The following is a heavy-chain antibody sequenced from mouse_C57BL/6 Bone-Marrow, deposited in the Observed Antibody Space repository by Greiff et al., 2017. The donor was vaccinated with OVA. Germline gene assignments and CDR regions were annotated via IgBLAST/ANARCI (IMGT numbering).Heavy chain of an antibody. CDR3: AREGWLLLAWFAY. CDR2: IHPNSGST. J-gene: IGHJ3*01. CDR1: GYTFTSYW. V-gene: IGHV1-64*01. D-gene: IGHD2-3*01. Sequence: QVQLQQPGAELVKPGASVKLSCKASGYTFTSYWMHWVKQRPGQGLEWIGRIHPNSGSTNYNEKFKSKATLTVDKSYSTAYMQLSSLTSEDSAVYYCAREGWLLLAWFAYWGQGTLVTVSA.